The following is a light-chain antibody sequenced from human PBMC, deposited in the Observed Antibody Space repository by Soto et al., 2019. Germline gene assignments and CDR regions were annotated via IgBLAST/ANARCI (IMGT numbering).Light chain of an antibody. J-gene: IGLJ2*01. CDR1: SSNIGAGYA. CDR3: QSYGSSLSVV. V-gene: IGLV1-40*01. CDR2: VNI. Sequence: QSVLTQPPSVSGAPGQRVTISCTGSSSNIGAGYAVHWYQQLPGTAPKLLLYVNINRPSGVPDRFSGSKSGASASLSITGLQAEDEADYYCQSYGSSLSVVFGGGTTLPVL.